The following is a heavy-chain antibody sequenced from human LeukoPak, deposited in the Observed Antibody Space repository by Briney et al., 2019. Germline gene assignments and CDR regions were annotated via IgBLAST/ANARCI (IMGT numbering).Heavy chain of an antibody. J-gene: IGHJ4*02. CDR2: INHSGST. D-gene: IGHD7-27*01. V-gene: IGHV4-34*01. CDR3: ARGNWGLFDY. CDR1: GGSFSGYY. Sequence: SETLSLTCAVYGGSFSGYYWGWIRQPPGKGLEWIGEINHSGSTNYNPSLKSRVTISVDTSKNQFSLKLSSVTAADTAVYYCARGNWGLFDYWGQGTLVTVSS.